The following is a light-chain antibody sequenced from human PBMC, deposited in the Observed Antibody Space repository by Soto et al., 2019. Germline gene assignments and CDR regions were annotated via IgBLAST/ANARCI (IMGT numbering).Light chain of an antibody. CDR1: SSNIGSNY. CDR3: AAWDDSLSGSYG. J-gene: IGLJ1*01. Sequence: QSVLTQPPSASGTPGQRVTISCSGSSSNIGSNYVYWYQQLPGTAPKLLIYRNNQRPSGVPDRFSGSKSGTSASLAISGLRSEDEADYYWAAWDDSLSGSYGFGTGTKVTVL. CDR2: RNN. V-gene: IGLV1-47*01.